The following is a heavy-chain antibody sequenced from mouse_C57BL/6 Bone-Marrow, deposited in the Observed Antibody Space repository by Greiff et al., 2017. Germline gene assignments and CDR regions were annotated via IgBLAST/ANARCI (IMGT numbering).Heavy chain of an antibody. CDR1: GYTFTDYE. CDR2: IDPETGGT. Sequence: VQLQQSGAELVRPGASVTLSCKASGYTFTDYEMHWVKQTPVHGLEWIGAIDPETGGTAYNQKFKGKAILTADKSSSTAYMELRSLTSEDSAVYYCTRSYSVAWFAYWGQGTLVTVSA. V-gene: IGHV1-15*01. D-gene: IGHD2-12*01. J-gene: IGHJ3*01. CDR3: TRSYSVAWFAY.